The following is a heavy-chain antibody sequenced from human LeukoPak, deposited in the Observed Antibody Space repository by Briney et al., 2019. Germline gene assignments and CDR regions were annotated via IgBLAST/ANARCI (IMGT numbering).Heavy chain of an antibody. J-gene: IGHJ5*02. Sequence: SETLSLTCTVSGGSTSSVGYYGSWIRKPAGKGLEWIGRIYTSGSTNYNPSLKSRVTISVDTSKNQFSLKLSSVTAADTAVYYCARVVPAPCWFDPWGQGTLVTVSS. D-gene: IGHD2-2*01. CDR2: IYTSGST. V-gene: IGHV4-61*02. CDR3: ARVVPAPCWFDP. CDR1: GGSTSSVGYY.